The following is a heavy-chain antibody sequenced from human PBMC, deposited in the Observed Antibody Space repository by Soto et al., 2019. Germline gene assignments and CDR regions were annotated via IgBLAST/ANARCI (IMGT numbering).Heavy chain of an antibody. CDR3: ARPLTPYCSGGRCYSGLDY. CDR2: IIPIFGTA. J-gene: IGHJ4*02. V-gene: IGHV1-69*12. CDR1: GGTFSNYA. Sequence: QVQLVQPGAEVKKPGSSVKVSCKASGGTFSNYAISWVRQAPGQGLEWMGGIIPIFGTANYAQKFQGRVTITADESTSTAYMELSSLRSEDTAVYYCARPLTPYCSGGRCYSGLDYWGQGTLVTVSS. D-gene: IGHD2-15*01.